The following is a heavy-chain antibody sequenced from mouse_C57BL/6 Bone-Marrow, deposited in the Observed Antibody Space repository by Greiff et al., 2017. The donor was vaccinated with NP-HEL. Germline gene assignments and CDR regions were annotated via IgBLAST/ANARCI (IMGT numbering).Heavy chain of an antibody. Sequence: EVQLQQSGAELVRPGASVKLSCTASGFNIKDDYMHWVKQRPEQGLEWIGWIDPENGDTEYASKFQGKATITADTSSNTAYLQLSSLTSEDTAVYYCTTNSGRGYGGQGTTLTVSS. CDR3: TTNSGRGY. J-gene: IGHJ2*01. CDR2: IDPENGDT. CDR1: GFNIKDDY. V-gene: IGHV14-4*01.